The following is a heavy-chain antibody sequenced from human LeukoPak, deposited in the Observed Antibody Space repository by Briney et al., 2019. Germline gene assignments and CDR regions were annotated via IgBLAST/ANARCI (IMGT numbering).Heavy chain of an antibody. V-gene: IGHV4-4*07. CDR2: IYTSGST. Sequence: PSETLSLTCTVSGGSISSYYWSWIRQPAGKGLEWIGRIYTSGSTNYNPSLKSRVTMSVDTSKNQFSLKLSSVTAADTAVYYCAREKYSSSWFSGNYYYYYMDVWGKGTTVTISS. J-gene: IGHJ6*03. CDR3: AREKYSSSWFSGNYYYYYMDV. D-gene: IGHD6-13*01. CDR1: GGSISSYY.